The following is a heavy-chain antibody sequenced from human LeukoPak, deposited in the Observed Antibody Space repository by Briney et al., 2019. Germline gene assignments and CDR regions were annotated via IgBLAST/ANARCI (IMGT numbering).Heavy chain of an antibody. CDR1: GGSISSYY. J-gene: IGHJ5*02. CDR3: ARVVRGGAVYWFDP. Sequence: SETLSLTCTVSGGSISSYYWSWIRQPPGKGLEWIGYIYYSGSTNYNPSLKSRVTISVDTSKNQFSLKLSSVTAADTAVYYCARVVRGGAVYWFDPWGQGTLVTVSS. D-gene: IGHD3-16*01. CDR2: IYYSGST. V-gene: IGHV4-59*01.